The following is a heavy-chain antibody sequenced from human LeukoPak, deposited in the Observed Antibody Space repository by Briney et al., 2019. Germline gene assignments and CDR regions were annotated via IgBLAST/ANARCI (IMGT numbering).Heavy chain of an antibody. D-gene: IGHD3-16*01. V-gene: IGHV3-30-3*01. J-gene: IGHJ4*02. Sequence: GGSLRLSCAASGFTFSSYWMHWVRQAPGKGLEWVAVISYDGSNKYYADSVKGRFTISRDNSKNTLYLQMNSLRAEDTAVYYCARVMDAGGYFDYWGQGTLVTVSS. CDR1: GFTFSSYW. CDR2: ISYDGSNK. CDR3: ARVMDAGGYFDY.